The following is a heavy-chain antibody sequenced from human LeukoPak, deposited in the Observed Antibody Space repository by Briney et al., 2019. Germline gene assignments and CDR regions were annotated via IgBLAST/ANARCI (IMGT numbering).Heavy chain of an antibody. CDR2: IYYSGSP. CDR1: GGSISSYY. CDR3: ARVVSGPIVATIFDY. V-gene: IGHV4-59*01. Sequence: SETLSCTGTGSGGSISSYYWRLMRQAPGNGLEWMGYIYYSGSPNYNPSLKSRVTISVDTSKNQFSLKLSSVTAADTAVYYCARVVSGPIVATIFDYWGQGTLVTVSS. D-gene: IGHD5-12*01. J-gene: IGHJ4*02.